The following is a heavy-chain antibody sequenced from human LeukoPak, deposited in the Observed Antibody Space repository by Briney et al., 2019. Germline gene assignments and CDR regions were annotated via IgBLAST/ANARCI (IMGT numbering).Heavy chain of an antibody. J-gene: IGHJ4*02. CDR1: GFTFSNYW. V-gene: IGHV3-74*01. CDR2: INSDGSST. CDR3: ARRTTVVGPAPFDH. Sequence: PGGSLRLSCAASGFTFSNYWMHWVRQAPGKGLMWVSRINSDGSSTSNADSVKGRFTISRDNSKNTLYLQMNSLRAEDTAVYYCARRTTVVGPAPFDHWGQGTLVTVSS. D-gene: IGHD4-23*01.